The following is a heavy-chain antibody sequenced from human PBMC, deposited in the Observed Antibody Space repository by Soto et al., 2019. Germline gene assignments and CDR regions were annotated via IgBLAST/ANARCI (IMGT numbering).Heavy chain of an antibody. CDR3: AVFRSSWFVEGGIDS. Sequence: GESLKISGEGFGYSVTTHWINCVGKMRGKGLEWMVRIAPSQSYTNYSPSFQGHVTISADKSTSKAYLQWNSLEASDTAIYYCAVFRSSWFVEGGIDSWGPGTLVTVSS. V-gene: IGHV5-10-1*01. J-gene: IGHJ4*02. CDR2: IAPSQSYT. CDR1: GYSVTTHW. D-gene: IGHD6-13*01.